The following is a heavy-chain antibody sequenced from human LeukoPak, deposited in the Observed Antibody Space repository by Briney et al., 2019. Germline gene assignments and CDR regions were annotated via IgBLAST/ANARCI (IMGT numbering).Heavy chain of an antibody. V-gene: IGHV4-4*07. J-gene: IGHJ4*02. Sequence: SETLSLTCTVSGGSISSYYWSWIRQPAGKGLEWIGRIYTSGSTNYNPSLKSRVTISVDTSKNQFSLKLSSVTAADTAVYYCARQSSSWYVGSSYYFDYWGQGTLVTVSS. D-gene: IGHD6-13*01. CDR2: IYTSGST. CDR1: GGSISSYY. CDR3: ARQSSSWYVGSSYYFDY.